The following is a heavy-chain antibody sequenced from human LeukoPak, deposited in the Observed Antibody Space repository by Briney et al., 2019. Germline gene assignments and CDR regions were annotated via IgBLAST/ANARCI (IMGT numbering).Heavy chain of an antibody. J-gene: IGHJ6*02. D-gene: IGHD3-16*01. Sequence: TGGSLRLSCVGSGFTSIAYALTWARQAPGKGLEWVSGISGGGVTTYYADSVKGRFTISRDNSKNTLYLQMNSLRVDDTAIYYCARNQQLGGHSYYYYGMDVWGQGTTVTVSS. V-gene: IGHV3-23*01. CDR1: GFTSIAYA. CDR3: ARNQQLGGHSYYYYGMDV. CDR2: ISGGGVTT.